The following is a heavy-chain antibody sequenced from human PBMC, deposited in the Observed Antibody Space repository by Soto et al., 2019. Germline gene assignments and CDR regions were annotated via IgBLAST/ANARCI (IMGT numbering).Heavy chain of an antibody. D-gene: IGHD6-13*01. Sequence: SETLSLTCTVSGGSISSRSYYWGWIRQPPGKGPEWIGSIYYSGSTYYNPSLKSRVTVSVDTSKNQFSLNLSSVTAADTAVYYCARHEGIAAAGYNWFDPWGQGNLVTVSS. CDR2: IYYSGST. CDR3: ARHEGIAAAGYNWFDP. V-gene: IGHV4-39*01. CDR1: GGSISSRSYY. J-gene: IGHJ5*02.